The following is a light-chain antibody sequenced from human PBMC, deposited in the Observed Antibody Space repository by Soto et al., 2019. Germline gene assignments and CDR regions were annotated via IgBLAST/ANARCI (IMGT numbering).Light chain of an antibody. CDR1: QSVSSN. CDR3: QQYTNWRT. V-gene: IGKV3-15*01. J-gene: IGKJ1*01. CDR2: GAS. Sequence: EIVMTQSPATLSVSPGERATLSCRASQSVSSNLAWYQQKPGQAPRLLIYGASSRATGIPARFSGSGSGTEFTLTISSLQSEDVALYYCQQYTNWRTFGQGTKVDI.